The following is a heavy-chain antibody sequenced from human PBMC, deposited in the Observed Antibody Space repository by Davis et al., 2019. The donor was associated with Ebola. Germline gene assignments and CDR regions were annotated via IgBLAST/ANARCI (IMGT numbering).Heavy chain of an antibody. V-gene: IGHV1-24*01. D-gene: IGHD3-16*01. Sequence: AASVKVSYKVFGYTLSEFSMHWVRQAPGGGLEWMGGFDPEDGGHRYAQKLQGRVTMTEDTLTNTAYMELTRLTSEDTAVYFCSPDPVLTAKYVWGQGTLVTVSS. CDR2: FDPEDGGH. J-gene: IGHJ4*02. CDR3: SPDPVLTAKYV. CDR1: GYTLSEFS.